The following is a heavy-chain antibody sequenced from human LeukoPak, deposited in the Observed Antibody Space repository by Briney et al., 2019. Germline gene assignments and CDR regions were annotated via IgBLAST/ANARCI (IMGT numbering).Heavy chain of an antibody. D-gene: IGHD2-2*01. CDR3: ASNIPNCSSTSCYLPMDV. J-gene: IGHJ6*04. Sequence: SETLSLTCAVYGGSFSGYYWSWIRQPPGRGLEWIGEINHSGSTNYNPSLKSRVTISVDTSKNQFSLKLSSVTAADTAVYYCASNIPNCSSTSCYLPMDVWGKGTTVTVSS. CDR1: GGSFSGYY. V-gene: IGHV4-34*01. CDR2: INHSGST.